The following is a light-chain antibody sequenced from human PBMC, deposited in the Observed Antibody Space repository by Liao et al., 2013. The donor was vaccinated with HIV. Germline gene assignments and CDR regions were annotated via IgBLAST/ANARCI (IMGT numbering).Light chain of an antibody. CDR3: QVWDTSSDPWV. V-gene: IGLV3-21*01. CDR1: NIGSKS. J-gene: IGLJ3*02. Sequence: SYVLTQPPSVSVAPGKTARITCGGNNIGSKSVHWYQQKPGQAPVLVIYYDSDRPSGIPERFSGSNSGNTANLTISRVEAGDEADYYCQVWDTSSDPWVFGGGTKLTVL. CDR2: YDS.